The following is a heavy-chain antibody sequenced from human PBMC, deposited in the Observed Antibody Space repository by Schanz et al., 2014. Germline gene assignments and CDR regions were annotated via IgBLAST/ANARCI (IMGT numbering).Heavy chain of an antibody. D-gene: IGHD3-3*01. J-gene: IGHJ6*02. V-gene: IGHV3-48*04. Sequence: EVYLVESGGGLVQPGGSLRLSCAASGFTFFTYNMNWVRQAPGRGLEWISYIGSSSTTMYYADSVKGRFTVSRDNAKNSLFLQMNSLRAEDTAVYYCARADFWTGYASLDYYYGMDVWGQGTTVTVSS. CDR1: GFTFFTYN. CDR2: IGSSSTTM. CDR3: ARADFWTGYASLDYYYGMDV.